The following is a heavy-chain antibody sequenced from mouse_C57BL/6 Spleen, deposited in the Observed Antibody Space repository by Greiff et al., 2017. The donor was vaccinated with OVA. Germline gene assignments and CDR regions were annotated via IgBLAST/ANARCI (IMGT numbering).Heavy chain of an antibody. V-gene: IGHV1-85*01. Sequence: QVQLQQSGPELVKPGASVKLSCKASGYTFTSYDINWVKQRPGQGLEWIGWIYPRDGSTKYNEKFKGKATLTVDTSSSTAYMELHSLTSEDSAVYFCARLYGSSYWYFDVWGTGTTVTVSS. CDR2: IYPRDGST. J-gene: IGHJ1*03. D-gene: IGHD1-1*01. CDR1: GYTFTSYD. CDR3: ARLYGSSYWYFDV.